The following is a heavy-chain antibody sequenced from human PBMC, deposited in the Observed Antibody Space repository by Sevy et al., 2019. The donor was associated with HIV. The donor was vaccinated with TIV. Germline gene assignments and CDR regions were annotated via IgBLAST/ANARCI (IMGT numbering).Heavy chain of an antibody. D-gene: IGHD3-3*01. Sequence: VGSLRLSCAASGFTLSTTWMTWVRQAPGKGLEWVANIYQDGGAKYYVDSVKGRFTISRDNTKNSLYLQMRSLRVEDTAVYYCTTSFGVIAGDDFDYWGQGTLVTVSS. CDR2: IYQDGGAK. J-gene: IGHJ4*01. V-gene: IGHV3-7*01. CDR1: GFTLSTTW. CDR3: TTSFGVIAGDDFDY.